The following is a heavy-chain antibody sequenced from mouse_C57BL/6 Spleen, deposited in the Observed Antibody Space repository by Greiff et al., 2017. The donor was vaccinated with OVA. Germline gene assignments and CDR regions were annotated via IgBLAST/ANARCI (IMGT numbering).Heavy chain of an antibody. Sequence: QVQLQQSGAELVKPGASVKMSCKASGYTFTSYWITWVKQRPGQGLEWIGDIYPGSGSTNYNEKFKSKATLTVDTSSSTAYMQLSSLTSEDSAVYYCAKGVYGYDEGFAYWGQGTLVTVSA. J-gene: IGHJ3*01. CDR1: GYTFTSYW. CDR3: AKGVYGYDEGFAY. D-gene: IGHD2-2*01. V-gene: IGHV1-55*01. CDR2: IYPGSGST.